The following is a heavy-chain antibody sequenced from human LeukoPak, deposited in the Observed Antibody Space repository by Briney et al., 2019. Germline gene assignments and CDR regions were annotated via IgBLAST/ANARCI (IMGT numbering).Heavy chain of an antibody. V-gene: IGHV3-21*01. CDR2: ISTSSSYI. Sequence: GGSLRLSCAASGFTFDDYAMHWVRQAPGRGLEWVSFISTSSSYIYYADSVKGRFTISRDNAKNSLYLQMNSLRAEDTAVYYCARGLRRDFDYWGQGTLVTVSS. CDR1: GFTFDDYA. J-gene: IGHJ4*02. CDR3: ARGLRRDFDY. D-gene: IGHD3-10*01.